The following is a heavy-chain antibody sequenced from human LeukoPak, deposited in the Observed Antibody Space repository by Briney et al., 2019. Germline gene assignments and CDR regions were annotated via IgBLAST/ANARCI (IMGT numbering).Heavy chain of an antibody. CDR3: ARQPYGAEAYAFDI. V-gene: IGHV4-59*08. D-gene: IGHD4-17*01. CDR1: GGSISSYY. Sequence: SETLSLTCTVSGGSISSYYWSWIRQPPGKGLEWIGYIYYSGSTNYNPSLKSRVTISVDTSKNQFSLKLSSVTAADTAVYYCARQPYGAEAYAFDIWGQGTMVTVSS. CDR2: IYYSGST. J-gene: IGHJ3*02.